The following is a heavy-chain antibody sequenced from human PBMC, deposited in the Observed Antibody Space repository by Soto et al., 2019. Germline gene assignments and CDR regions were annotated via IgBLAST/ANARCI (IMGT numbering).Heavy chain of an antibody. CDR3: AKDLEQLVYYFDY. D-gene: IGHD5-18*01. CDR1: GCSFSSYG. CDR2: ISYDGSNK. Sequence: GALSVPCQAAGCSFSSYGMHRVRQAPGKGLEWVAVISYDGSNKYYADPVKVRFNISRDNSKNTLYLQMNSLRAEDTAVYYCAKDLEQLVYYFDYWGQGTPVTVYS. V-gene: IGHV3-30*18. J-gene: IGHJ4*02.